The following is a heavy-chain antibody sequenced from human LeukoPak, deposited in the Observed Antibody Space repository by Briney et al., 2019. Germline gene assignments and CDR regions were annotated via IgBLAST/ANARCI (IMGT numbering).Heavy chain of an antibody. CDR3: ARWDPSFDAFSDAFDI. V-gene: IGHV4-59*01. CDR1: GGSITKYY. J-gene: IGHJ3*02. CDR2: IYYSGRT. Sequence: PSETLSLTCTVSGGSITKYYWSWIRQPPGKGLEWIGYIYYSGRTHYNPSLKSPVTISVDASKNQFSLNLSSVTAADTAVYYCARWDPSFDAFSDAFDIWGQGTMVTVSS. D-gene: IGHD3-9*01.